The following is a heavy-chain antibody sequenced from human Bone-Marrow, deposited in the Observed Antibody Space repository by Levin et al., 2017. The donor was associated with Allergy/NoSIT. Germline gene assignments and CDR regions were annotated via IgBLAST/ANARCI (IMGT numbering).Heavy chain of an antibody. J-gene: IGHJ1*01. CDR1: GFTVGNNY. CDR3: AARKVQWPQ. D-gene: IGHD1-26*01. CDR2: IYSRGGT. V-gene: IGHV3-53*01. Sequence: GESLKISCAVSGFTVGNNYMHWVRQAPGKGLEWVCLIYSRGGTAYADSVKGRFTISRDSSQNMVYLQMSRLRVEDTAFYYCAARKVQWPQWGRGALVTVSS.